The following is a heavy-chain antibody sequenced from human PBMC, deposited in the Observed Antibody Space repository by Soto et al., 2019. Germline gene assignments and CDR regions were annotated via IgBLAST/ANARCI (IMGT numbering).Heavy chain of an antibody. V-gene: IGHV3-48*02. CDR3: ARDDSSGCAIVAFDI. D-gene: IGHD3-22*01. CDR1: GFTFSTYS. CDR2: ISSSSSTI. Sequence: GGSLRLSCAASGFTFSTYSMNWVRQAPGKGLECISYISSSSSTIYYADSVKGRFTISRDNAKNSLYLQINSLRDEDTAVYYCARDDSSGCAIVAFDIWGQGTMVT. J-gene: IGHJ3*02.